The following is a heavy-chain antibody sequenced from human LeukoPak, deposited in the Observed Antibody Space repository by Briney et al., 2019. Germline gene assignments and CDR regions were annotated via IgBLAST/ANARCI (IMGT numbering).Heavy chain of an antibody. CDR2: FDPEDGET. J-gene: IGHJ4*02. CDR3: ATDSSGYYGFDY. D-gene: IGHD3-22*01. V-gene: IGHV1-24*01. CDR1: GYTLTELS. Sequence: ASVKVSCKVSGYTLTELSMHWVRQAPGKGLERMGGFDPEDGETIYAQKFQGRVTMTEDTSTDTAYMELSSLGSEDTAVYYCATDSSGYYGFDYWGQGTLVTVSS.